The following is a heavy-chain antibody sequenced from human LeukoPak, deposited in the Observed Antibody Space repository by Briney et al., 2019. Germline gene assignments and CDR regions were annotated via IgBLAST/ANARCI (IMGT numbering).Heavy chain of an antibody. CDR2: ISSSSSYI. CDR1: GFTFSSYE. Sequence: GGSLRLSCAASGFTFSSYEMNWVRQAPGKGLEWVSSISSSSSYIYYADSVKGRFTISRDNAKNSLYLQMNSLRAEDTAVYYCARGFYGDYGLDYWGQGTLVTVSS. CDR3: ARGFYGDYGLDY. D-gene: IGHD4-17*01. J-gene: IGHJ4*02. V-gene: IGHV3-21*01.